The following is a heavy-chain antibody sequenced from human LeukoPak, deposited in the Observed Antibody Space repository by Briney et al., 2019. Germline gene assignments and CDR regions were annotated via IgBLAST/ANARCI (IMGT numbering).Heavy chain of an antibody. Sequence: SETLSLTCTVSGGSLSSYYWSWIRQPPGKGLEWIGNIYYSGSTNYNPSLKSRVTISVDTSKNQFSLKLSSVTAADTAVYYCARSFRYYYGSGSYYYYGMDVWGQGTTVTVSS. CDR2: IYYSGST. V-gene: IGHV4-59*01. CDR1: GGSLSSYY. J-gene: IGHJ6*02. D-gene: IGHD3-10*01. CDR3: ARSFRYYYGSGSYYYYGMDV.